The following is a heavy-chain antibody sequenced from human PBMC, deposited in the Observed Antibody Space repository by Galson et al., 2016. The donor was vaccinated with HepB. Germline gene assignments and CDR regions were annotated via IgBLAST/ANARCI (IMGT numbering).Heavy chain of an antibody. Sequence: TLSLTCTVSGGSISSGGYYWTWVRQRPGKGLEWIGYIYYSGMTYYNPSLESRIVIFAETYKNQFSLKLSSVTAADTAVYYCARGGPDLGDFQWGQGTLITVSS. V-gene: IGHV4-31*03. J-gene: IGHJ4*02. D-gene: IGHD4-17*01. CDR3: ARGGPDLGDFQ. CDR2: IYYSGMT. CDR1: GGSISSGGYY.